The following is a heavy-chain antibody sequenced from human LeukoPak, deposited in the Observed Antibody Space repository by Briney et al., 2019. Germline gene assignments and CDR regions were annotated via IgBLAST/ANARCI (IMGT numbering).Heavy chain of an antibody. CDR1: EFTFTNAY. Sequence: TGGSLRLSCAASEFTFTNAYMIWVRQAPGKGLEWVGRIKTKTEGGTTDYAAPVKVRFTISRDDSKKTLYLQMNSLKTEDTAVYYCTTGLGPAFDLWGQGTMVTVSS. D-gene: IGHD3-22*01. J-gene: IGHJ3*01. CDR3: TTGLGPAFDL. V-gene: IGHV3-15*01. CDR2: IKTKTEGGTT.